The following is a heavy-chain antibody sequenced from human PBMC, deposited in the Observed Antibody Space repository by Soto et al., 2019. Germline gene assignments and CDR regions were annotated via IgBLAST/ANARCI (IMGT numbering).Heavy chain of an antibody. CDR2: IYWSDEK. CDR1: GFSLSISGEG. CDR3: ARLVYRAGGRIFDS. D-gene: IGHD3-16*01. V-gene: IGHV2-5*01. Sequence: QITLKESGPTLVKPTQTLTLTCTFSGFSLSISGEGVGWIRQPPGKALEWLALIYWSDEKHYSPSLKNRLTITKDTSKNQVVLTMNNMDPVDPGTYYCARLVYRAGGRIFDSWGQGSLVTVSS. J-gene: IGHJ4*02.